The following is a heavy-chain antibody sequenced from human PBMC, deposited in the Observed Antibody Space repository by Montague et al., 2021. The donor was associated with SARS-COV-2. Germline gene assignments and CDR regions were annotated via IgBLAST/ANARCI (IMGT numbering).Heavy chain of an antibody. V-gene: IGHV4-59*13. CDR2: TYYSGST. J-gene: IGHJ4*02. CDR3: ARVDGVIGGITHFDY. CDR1: GASMRSYY. Sequence: SETLSLTCSVSGASMRSYYWTWVRQSPEKGLQWLGYTYYSGSTSYDPSLKSRLTMTVDTSKNQFTLRLMSVTAADSAVYYCARVDGVIGGITHFDYWGQGSPVTVSS. D-gene: IGHD2-21*01.